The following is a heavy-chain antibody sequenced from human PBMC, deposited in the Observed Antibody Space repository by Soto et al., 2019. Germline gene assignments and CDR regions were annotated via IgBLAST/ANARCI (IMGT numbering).Heavy chain of an antibody. D-gene: IGHD3-3*01. CDR3: ASYAFCSGYSFDP. J-gene: IGHJ5*02. V-gene: IGHV3-7*01. CDR2: IDKDGTEK. Sequence: GGNLRISCVVSGFTFTNHWMTWVRQAPGMGLEWLANIDKDGTEKYYVDSVKGRFTISRDNAKNSLYLQMNSLRVEDTAVYYFASYAFCSGYSFDPWGQGTLVTVS. CDR1: GFTFTNHW.